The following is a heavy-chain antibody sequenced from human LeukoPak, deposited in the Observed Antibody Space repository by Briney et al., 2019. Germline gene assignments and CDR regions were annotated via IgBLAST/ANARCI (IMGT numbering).Heavy chain of an antibody. CDR3: TRAVDTPMGD. CDR1: GDSVSSNSAA. J-gene: IGHJ4*02. V-gene: IGHV6-1*01. D-gene: IGHD5-18*01. Sequence: PSQTLSLTCAISGDSVSSNSAAWNWIRQSPSRGLEWLGRTYYRSKWYNDYALSVKSGLTINPDTSKNHFSLHLISVTPEDTAVYFCTRAVDTPMGDWGQGTLVTVSS. CDR2: TYYRSKWYN.